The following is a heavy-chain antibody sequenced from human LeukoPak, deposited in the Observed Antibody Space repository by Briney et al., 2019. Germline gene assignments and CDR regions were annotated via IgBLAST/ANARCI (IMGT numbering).Heavy chain of an antibody. J-gene: IGHJ5*02. CDR3: ATVPYVWGSYRSNWFDP. CDR2: FDPEDGET. V-gene: IGHV1-24*01. CDR1: GYTLTELS. D-gene: IGHD3-16*02. Sequence: ASVKVSCKVSGYTLTELSMHWVRQAPGKGLEWMGRFDPEDGETIYAQKFQGRVTMTEDTSTDTAYMELSSLRSEDTAVYYCATVPYVWGSYRSNWFDPWGQGTLVTVSS.